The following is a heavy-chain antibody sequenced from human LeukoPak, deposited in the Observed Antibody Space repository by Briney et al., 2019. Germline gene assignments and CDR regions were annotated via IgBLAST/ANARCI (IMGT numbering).Heavy chain of an antibody. J-gene: IGHJ1*01. V-gene: IGHV3-21*01. CDR3: ATQGEHSYDSNRSGYFQH. CDR1: GFTFSSYS. CDR2: ISSSSSYI. D-gene: IGHD3-22*01. Sequence: GGSLRLSCAASGFTFSSYSMNWVRQAPGKGLEWVSSISSSSSYIYYADSVKGRFTISRDNAKNSLYLQMNSLRAEDTAVYYCATQGEHSYDSNRSGYFQHWGQGTLVTVSS.